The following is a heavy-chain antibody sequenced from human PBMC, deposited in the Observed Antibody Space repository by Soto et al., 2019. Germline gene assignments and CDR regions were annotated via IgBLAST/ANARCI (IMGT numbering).Heavy chain of an antibody. CDR1: GGSFSGYY. Sequence: SETLSLTCAVYGGSFSGYYWSWIRQPPGKGLEWIGEINHSGSTNYNPSFKSRVTISVDTSKNQFSLKLSSVTAADTAVYYCARGRGYSSSWYWFDPWGQGTLVTVSS. CDR3: ARGRGYSSSWYWFDP. V-gene: IGHV4-34*01. J-gene: IGHJ5*02. CDR2: INHSGST. D-gene: IGHD6-13*01.